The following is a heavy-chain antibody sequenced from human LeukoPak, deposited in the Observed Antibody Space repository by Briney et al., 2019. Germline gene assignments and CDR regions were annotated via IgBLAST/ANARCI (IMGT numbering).Heavy chain of an antibody. CDR1: GGSISSYY. Sequence: SETLSLTCTVSGGSISSYYWSWIRQPPGKGLEWIGYIYYSGSTNYNPSLKSRVTISVDTSKNQFSLKLSSVTAADTAVYYCARVGYYSSSSLDYWGQGTLVTVSS. CDR2: IYYSGST. D-gene: IGHD6-6*01. J-gene: IGHJ4*02. CDR3: ARVGYYSSSSLDY. V-gene: IGHV4-59*01.